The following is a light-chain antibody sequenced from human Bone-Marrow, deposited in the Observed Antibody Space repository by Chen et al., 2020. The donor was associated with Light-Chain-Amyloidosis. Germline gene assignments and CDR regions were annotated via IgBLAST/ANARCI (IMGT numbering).Light chain of an antibody. J-gene: IGLJ2*01. V-gene: IGLV3-25*03. CDR2: RDT. CDR1: DLPTKY. Sequence: SYELTQPPSVSVSPGRTARITCSGDDLPTKYAYWYQQKQGQAPVLVLHRDTERPSGISERFSGYSSGTTATLTLSGVQAEDEAYYHCQSADSSGTYEVIFGGGTKLTVL. CDR3: QSADSSGTYEVI.